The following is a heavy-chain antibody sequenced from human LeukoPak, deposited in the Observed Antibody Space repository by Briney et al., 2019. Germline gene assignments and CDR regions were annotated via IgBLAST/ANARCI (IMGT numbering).Heavy chain of an antibody. V-gene: IGHV3-23*01. Sequence: GGSLRLSCAASGFTFSSYAMSWVRQAPGKGLEWVSAISGSGGSTYYADSVKGRFTISRDNSKNTLYLQMNSLRAEDTAVYYCAKALLVSVEVVAANDYWGQGTLVTVSS. CDR2: ISGSGGST. J-gene: IGHJ4*02. CDR3: AKALLVSVEVVAANDY. CDR1: GFTFSSYA. D-gene: IGHD2-15*01.